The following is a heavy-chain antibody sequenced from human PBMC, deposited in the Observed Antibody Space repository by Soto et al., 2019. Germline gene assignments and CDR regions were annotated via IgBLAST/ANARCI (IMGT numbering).Heavy chain of an antibody. V-gene: IGHV1-8*01. D-gene: IGHD6-13*01. CDR2: MNPNSGNT. Sequence: QVQLVQSGAEVKKPGASVKVSCKASGYTFTSYDINWVRQATGQGLEWMGWMNPNSGNTGYAQKFQGRVTMTRNTSISTAYMELSSLRSEDTALYYCAIPTPRYSSSWYYFDYWGQGTLVTVSS. J-gene: IGHJ4*02. CDR1: GYTFTSYD. CDR3: AIPTPRYSSSWYYFDY.